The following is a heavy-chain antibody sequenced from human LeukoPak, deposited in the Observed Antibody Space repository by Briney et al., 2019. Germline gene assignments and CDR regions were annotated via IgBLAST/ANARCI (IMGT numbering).Heavy chain of an antibody. D-gene: IGHD3-9*01. CDR3: ATSVRYFDWLLRAKYYFDY. CDR1: GFTFSSYW. V-gene: IGHV3-7*01. CDR2: IKQDGSEK. Sequence: GGSLRLSCAASGFTFSSYWMSWVRQAPGKGLEWVANIKQDGSEKYYVDSVKGRFTISRDNAKNSLYLQMNSLRAEDTAVYYCATSVRYFDWLLRAKYYFDYWGQGTLVTVSS. J-gene: IGHJ4*02.